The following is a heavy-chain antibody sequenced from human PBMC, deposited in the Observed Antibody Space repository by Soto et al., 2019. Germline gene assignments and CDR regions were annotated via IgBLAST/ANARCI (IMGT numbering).Heavy chain of an antibody. CDR3: ARIRNDGLGDV. V-gene: IGHV4-30-2*02. CDR2: IYHSGST. CDR1: GGSISSGGYS. Sequence: SETLSLTCAVSGGSISSGGYSWSWIRQPPGKGLEWIGYIYHSGSTYYNPSLKSRVTISVDTSKNQFSLKLTSVTAADTAVYYCARIRNDGLGDVWGQGTTVTVSS. J-gene: IGHJ6*02. D-gene: IGHD1-1*01.